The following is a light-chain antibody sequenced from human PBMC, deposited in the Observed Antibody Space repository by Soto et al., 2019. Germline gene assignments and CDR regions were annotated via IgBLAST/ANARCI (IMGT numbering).Light chain of an antibody. V-gene: IGLV2-11*01. J-gene: IGLJ2*01. CDR3: SSYAGSYTLV. CDR1: SNDVGGYNF. CDR2: DVX. Sequence: QSALTQPRSVSGSPGQSVTISCTGTSNDVGGYNFVSWYQQHPGKVPHLFIYDVXRXXXXXXDXXXGSKSGNTASLTISGLQAEDEADYYCSSYAGSYTLVFGGGTKVTVL.